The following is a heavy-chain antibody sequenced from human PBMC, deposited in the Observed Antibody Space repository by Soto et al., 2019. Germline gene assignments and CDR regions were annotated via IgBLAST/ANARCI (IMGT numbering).Heavy chain of an antibody. Sequence: GGSLRLSCAASGFTFSSYSMNWVRQAPGKGLEWVSYISSSSSTIYYADSVKGRFTISRDNAKNSLYLQMNSLRAEDTAVYYCARDIAAAGYYYYYMDVWGKGTTVTVSS. CDR1: GFTFSSYS. CDR3: ARDIAAAGYYYYYMDV. J-gene: IGHJ6*03. V-gene: IGHV3-48*01. CDR2: ISSSSSTI. D-gene: IGHD6-13*01.